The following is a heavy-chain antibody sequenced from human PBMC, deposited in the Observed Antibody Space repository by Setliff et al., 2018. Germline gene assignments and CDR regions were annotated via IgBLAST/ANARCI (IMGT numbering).Heavy chain of an antibody. V-gene: IGHV3-49*04. CDR1: GFTFSSYE. D-gene: IGHD1-7*01. J-gene: IGHJ4*02. CDR3: TPWTGTSRLHY. Sequence: GGSLRLSCAASGFTFSSYEMNWVRQAPGKGLEWVGFIRGKPSSGTTEYAASVKGRFTISRDDSKSIAYLQMSSLKTEDTALYYCTPWTGTSRLHYWGQGTLVTVSS. CDR2: IRGKPSSGTT.